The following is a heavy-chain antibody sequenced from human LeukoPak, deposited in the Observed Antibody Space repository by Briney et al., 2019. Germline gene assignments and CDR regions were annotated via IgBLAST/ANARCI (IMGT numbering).Heavy chain of an antibody. J-gene: IGHJ4*02. Sequence: GGSLRLSCAASGFTFSSYAMSWVRQAPGKGLEWVSAISGSGGSTYYADPVKGRFTISRDNSKNTLYLQMNSLRAEDTAVYYCARERREGYDSSGYLESYFDYWGQGTLVTVSS. V-gene: IGHV3-23*01. D-gene: IGHD3-22*01. CDR1: GFTFSSYA. CDR3: ARERREGYDSSGYLESYFDY. CDR2: ISGSGGST.